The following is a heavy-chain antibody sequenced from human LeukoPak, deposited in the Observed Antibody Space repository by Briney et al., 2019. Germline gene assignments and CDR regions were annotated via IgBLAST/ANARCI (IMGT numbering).Heavy chain of an antibody. V-gene: IGHV3-15*01. D-gene: IGHD3-22*01. CDR1: GFTFSNAW. CDR2: IKSKTDGGTT. CDR3: TTDRTEDKYYYDSSGYYPYRYYYYYMDV. J-gene: IGHJ6*03. Sequence: SGGSLRLSCAASGFTFSNAWMSWVRQAPGKGLEWFGRIKSKTDGGTTDYAAPVKGRFTISRDDSKNTLYLQMNSLKTEDTAVYYCTTDRTEDKYYYDSSGYYPYRYYYYYMDVWGKGTTVTVSS.